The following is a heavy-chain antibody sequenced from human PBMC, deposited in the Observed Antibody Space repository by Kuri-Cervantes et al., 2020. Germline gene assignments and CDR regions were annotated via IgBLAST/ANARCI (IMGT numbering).Heavy chain of an antibody. Sequence: LSLTCAASGFTFSSYSMNWVRQAPGKGLEWVSYISSSSSTIYYADSVKGRFTISRDNSKNTLYLQMNSLRAEDTAVYYCARGHDYWGQGTLVTVSS. CDR2: ISSSSSTI. CDR1: GFTFSSYS. J-gene: IGHJ4*02. V-gene: IGHV3-48*01. CDR3: ARGHDY.